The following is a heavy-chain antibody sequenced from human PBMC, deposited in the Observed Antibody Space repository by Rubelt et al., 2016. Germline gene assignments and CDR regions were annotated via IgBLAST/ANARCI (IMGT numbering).Heavy chain of an antibody. CDR1: GFTFSSNS. Sequence: GQLVESGGGLVQPGGSLRLSCAASGFTFSSNSMNWVRQAPGKGLEWVSYISSSSNTIYYADSVKGRFTISRDNAKDSLYLQMNRLRAEETAVYYCARTGKGWGQGTLVTVSS. CDR3: ARTGKG. J-gene: IGHJ4*02. CDR2: ISSSSNTI. V-gene: IGHV3-48*01.